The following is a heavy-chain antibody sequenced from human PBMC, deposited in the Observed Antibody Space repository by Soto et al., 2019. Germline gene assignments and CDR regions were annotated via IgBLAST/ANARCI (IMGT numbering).Heavy chain of an antibody. Sequence: SETLSLTCTVSGGSISSGDYCWSWIRRPPGKGLEWIGYIYYSGSTYYNPSLKSRVTISVDTSKNQFSLKLSSVTAADTAVYYCASLRFLEWLPKDDAFDIWGQGTMVTVSS. V-gene: IGHV4-30-4*01. D-gene: IGHD3-3*01. CDR1: GGSISSGDYC. J-gene: IGHJ3*02. CDR2: IYYSGST. CDR3: ASLRFLEWLPKDDAFDI.